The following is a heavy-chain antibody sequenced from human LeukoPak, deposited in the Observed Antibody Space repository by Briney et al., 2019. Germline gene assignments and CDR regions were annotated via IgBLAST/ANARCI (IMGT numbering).Heavy chain of an antibody. D-gene: IGHD4-17*01. Sequence: GGSLRLSCAASGFTFSSYAMSWVRQAPGKGLEWVSAISGSGGSTYYADFVKGRFTISRDNSKNTLYPQMNSLRAEDTAVYYCATHDYAVSDPFDYWGQGTLVTVSS. CDR3: ATHDYAVSDPFDY. CDR1: GFTFSSYA. CDR2: ISGSGGST. V-gene: IGHV3-23*01. J-gene: IGHJ4*02.